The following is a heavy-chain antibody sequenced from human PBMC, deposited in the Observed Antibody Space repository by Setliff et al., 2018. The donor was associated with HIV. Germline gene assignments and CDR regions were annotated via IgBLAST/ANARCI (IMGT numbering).Heavy chain of an antibody. CDR1: GGTFSSYA. CDR3: ARDRLHYDILTGYSDAFGI. J-gene: IGHJ3*02. D-gene: IGHD3-9*01. CDR2: IIPILGTA. Sequence: SVMVSCKASGGTFSSYAISWVRQAPGQGLEWMGGIIPILGTANYAQKFQGRVTITADESTSTAYMELSSLRSEDTAVYYCARDRLHYDILTGYSDAFGIWGQGTMVTVSS. V-gene: IGHV1-69*13.